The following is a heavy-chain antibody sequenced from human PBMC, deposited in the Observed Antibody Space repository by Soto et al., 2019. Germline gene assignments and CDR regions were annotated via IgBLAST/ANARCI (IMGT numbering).Heavy chain of an antibody. J-gene: IGHJ3*02. CDR2: INPNSGGT. CDR1: GCTFTGYY. Sequence: ASVKVSCKASGCTFTGYYMHWVRQAPGQGLEWMGWINPNSGGTNYAQKFQGRVTMTRDTSISTAYMELSRLRSDDTAVYYCARESYYYDSSGYADAFDIWGQGTMVTVSS. D-gene: IGHD3-22*01. V-gene: IGHV1-2*02. CDR3: ARESYYYDSSGYADAFDI.